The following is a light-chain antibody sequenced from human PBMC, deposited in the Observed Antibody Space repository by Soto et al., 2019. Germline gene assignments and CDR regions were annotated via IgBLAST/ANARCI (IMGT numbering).Light chain of an antibody. J-gene: IGKJ4*01. CDR3: QQYGSSPPGLT. CDR1: QSVSSSY. V-gene: IGKV3-20*01. CDR2: GAS. Sequence: EIVLTQSPGTLSLSPGERATLSCRASQSVSSSYLAWYQQKPGQAPRLLIYGASSRATGIPDRFSGSGSGTDFTLTISRLEPEDLAVYYCQQYGSSPPGLTFGGGTKVEIK.